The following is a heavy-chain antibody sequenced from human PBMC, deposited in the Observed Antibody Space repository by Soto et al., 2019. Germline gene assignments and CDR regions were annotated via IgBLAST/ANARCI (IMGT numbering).Heavy chain of an antibody. CDR3: ARGTGGYYDSSGYGMDV. CDR2: IIPIFGTA. Sequence: SVKVSCKASGGTFSSYAISWVRQAPGQGLEWMGGIIPIFGTANYAQKFQGRVTITADESTSTAYMELSSLRSEDTAVYYCARGTGGYYDSSGYGMDVWGQGTTVTVSS. CDR1: GGTFSSYA. V-gene: IGHV1-69*13. J-gene: IGHJ6*02. D-gene: IGHD3-22*01.